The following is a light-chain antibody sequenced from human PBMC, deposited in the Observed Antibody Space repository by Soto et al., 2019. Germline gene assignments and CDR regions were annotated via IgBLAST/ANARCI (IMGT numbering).Light chain of an antibody. CDR2: GTS. V-gene: IGKV3-15*01. J-gene: IGKJ2*01. CDR1: QSVGRN. Sequence: EIVMTQSPVALSVSPGESAALSCRASQSVGRNFAWYQQRPGQAPRVLIYGTSTRATGVPARFSGSGSGTDFTLTISSLQSEGFAVYCCQQYNKWPYTFGQGTRLEIK. CDR3: QQYNKWPYT.